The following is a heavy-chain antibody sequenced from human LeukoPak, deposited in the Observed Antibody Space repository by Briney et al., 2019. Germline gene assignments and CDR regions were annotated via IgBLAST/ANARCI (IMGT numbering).Heavy chain of an antibody. V-gene: IGHV1-69*05. Sequence: SVKVSCKASVGTFSSYAISWVRQAPGQGLEWMGRIIPIFGTANYAQKFPGRVTITTDASTSTTYMELGSLRSEDTAVYYCAREAGYYDSSGYLDYWGQGTLVTVSS. D-gene: IGHD3-22*01. CDR3: AREAGYYDSSGYLDY. J-gene: IGHJ4*02. CDR1: VGTFSSYA. CDR2: IIPIFGTA.